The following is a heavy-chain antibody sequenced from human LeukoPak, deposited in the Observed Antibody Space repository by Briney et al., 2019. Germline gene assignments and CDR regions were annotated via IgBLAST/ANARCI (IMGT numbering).Heavy chain of an antibody. V-gene: IGHV4-59*08. Sequence: PSETLSLTCTFSGGSITTYYWSWIRQPPGKGLEWIGYIYYSGSINYNPSLKSRVTISIDTSKNHFSLKLTSVTAADTAVYYCARHSGNSGGAFDIWGQGTMVTVSS. CDR2: IYYSGSI. CDR1: GGSITTYY. CDR3: ARHSGNSGGAFDI. J-gene: IGHJ3*02. D-gene: IGHD4-23*01.